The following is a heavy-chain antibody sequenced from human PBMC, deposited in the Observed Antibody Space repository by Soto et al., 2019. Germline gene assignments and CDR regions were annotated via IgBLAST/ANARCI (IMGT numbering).Heavy chain of an antibody. V-gene: IGHV3-21*01. D-gene: IGHD3-16*02. CDR2: ISGSSRDK. Sequence: PGGSLRLSCAASGFTFSGNTMNWVRQAPGKGLEWVSSISGSSRDKYYADSVKGRFTISRNNAKNTLYLQMNSLRAEDTAVYYCARDSLSPTGGNRVTYYYYGMDVRGQRTTVTVSS. CDR1: GFTFSGNT. CDR3: ARDSLSPTGGNRVTYYYYGMDV. J-gene: IGHJ6*02.